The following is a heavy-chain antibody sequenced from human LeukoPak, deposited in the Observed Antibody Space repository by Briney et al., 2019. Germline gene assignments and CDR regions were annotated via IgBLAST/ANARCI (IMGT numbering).Heavy chain of an antibody. J-gene: IGHJ4*02. CDR2: IYYSGST. Sequence: SETLSLTCSVSGGSISSYYWTWIRQPPGKGLEWIGYIYYSGSTNYNPSLKSRVTISVDTSTNQFSLKLSSVTAADTAVHYCARSKYSSGCFDYWGQGTLVTVSS. V-gene: IGHV4-59*12. D-gene: IGHD6-19*01. CDR1: GGSISSYY. CDR3: ARSKYSSGCFDY.